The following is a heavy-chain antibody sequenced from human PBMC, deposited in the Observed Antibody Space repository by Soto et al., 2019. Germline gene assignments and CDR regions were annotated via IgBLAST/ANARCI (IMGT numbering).Heavy chain of an antibody. Sequence: GGSLRLSCAASGFTFSSYAMHWVRQAPGKGLEYVSAISSNGGSTYYANSVKGRFTISRDNSKNTLYLQMGSLRAEDMAVYYCARGRIAAAGYFDYWGQGTLVTVSS. J-gene: IGHJ4*02. CDR1: GFTFSSYA. CDR3: ARGRIAAAGYFDY. CDR2: ISSNGGST. D-gene: IGHD6-13*01. V-gene: IGHV3-64*01.